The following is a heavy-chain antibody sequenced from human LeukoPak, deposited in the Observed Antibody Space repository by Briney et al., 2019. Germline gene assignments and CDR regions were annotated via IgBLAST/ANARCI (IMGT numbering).Heavy chain of an antibody. CDR3: AGVGYSSSFPGLGDYYYYYGMDV. D-gene: IGHD6-19*01. CDR1: GGTFSSYA. J-gene: IGHJ6*04. Sequence: SVKVSCKASGGTFSSYAISWVRQAPGQGLEWMGGIIPIIGTANYAQKFQGRVTITADESTSTAYMELSSLRSEDTAVYYCAGVGYSSSFPGLGDYYYYYGMDVWGKGTTVTASS. V-gene: IGHV1-69*13. CDR2: IIPIIGTA.